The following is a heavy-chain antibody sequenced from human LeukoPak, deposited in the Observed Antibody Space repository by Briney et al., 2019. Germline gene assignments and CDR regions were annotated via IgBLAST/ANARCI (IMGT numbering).Heavy chain of an antibody. V-gene: IGHV4-59*08. Sequence: SETLSLTCTVSGGSISSYYWSWIRQPPGKGLEWIGYIYYSGSTNYNPSLKSRVTISVDTSKNQFSLKLSSVTAADTAVYYCARHLTRFYYGMDVWGQGTTVTVSS. D-gene: IGHD3-16*01. J-gene: IGHJ6*02. CDR1: GGSISSYY. CDR3: ARHLTRFYYGMDV. CDR2: IYYSGST.